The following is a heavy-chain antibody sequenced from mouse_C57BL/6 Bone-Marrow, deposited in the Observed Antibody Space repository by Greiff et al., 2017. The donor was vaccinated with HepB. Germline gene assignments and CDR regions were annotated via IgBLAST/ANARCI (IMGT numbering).Heavy chain of an antibody. CDR1: GFSLTSYG. CDR3: ARDGYYGYYYYAMDY. J-gene: IGHJ4*01. Sequence: VQLKESGPGLVQPSQSLSITCTVSGFSLTSYGVHWVRQSPGKGLEWLGVIWSGGSTDYNAAFISRLSISKDNYKSQVFFKMNSLQADDTAIYYWARDGYYGYYYYAMDYWGQGTSVTVSS. V-gene: IGHV2-2*01. D-gene: IGHD2-3*01. CDR2: IWSGGST.